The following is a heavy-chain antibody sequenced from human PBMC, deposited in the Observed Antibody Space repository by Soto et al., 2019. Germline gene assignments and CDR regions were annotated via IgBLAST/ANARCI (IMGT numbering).Heavy chain of an antibody. CDR2: ISYDGSNK. D-gene: IGHD4-17*01. V-gene: IGHV3-30-3*01. CDR3: AREKTRGLNDYGDYTDSYYDGMDV. CDR1: GFTFSSYA. J-gene: IGHJ6*02. Sequence: QVQLVESGGGVVQPGRSLRLSCAASGFTFSSYAMHWVRQAPGKGLEWVAVISYDGSNKYYADSVKGRFTISRDNSKNTLSLQMNSLRAEDTAVYYCAREKTRGLNDYGDYTDSYYDGMDVWGQGTTVTVSS.